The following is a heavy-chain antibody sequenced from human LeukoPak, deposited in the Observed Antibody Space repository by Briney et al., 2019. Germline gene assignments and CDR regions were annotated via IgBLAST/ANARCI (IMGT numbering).Heavy chain of an antibody. J-gene: IGHJ4*02. CDR3: AKRRSPMVRGVNVDY. D-gene: IGHD3-10*01. CDR2: ISGTGGST. Sequence: GGSLRLSCAASGFTFSSYWMSWVRQAPGKGLEWVSSISGTGGSTNYADSVKGRFTISRDNSKNTLYLQMNSLRAEDTAVYYCAKRRSPMVRGVNVDYWGQGTLVTVSS. V-gene: IGHV3-23*01. CDR1: GFTFSSYW.